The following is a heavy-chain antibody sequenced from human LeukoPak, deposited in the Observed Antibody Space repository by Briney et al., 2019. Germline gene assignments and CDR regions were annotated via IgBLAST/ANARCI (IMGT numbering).Heavy chain of an antibody. Sequence: GGSLRLSCAASGSTLSNHWMTWVRQVPGRGPEWVANVNRDGSETYYLDSVKGRFTISRDNAKNSLYLQMNSLRAEDTALYHCVRNNAMDVWGQGTTVIVSS. CDR3: VRNNAMDV. CDR1: GSTLSNHW. V-gene: IGHV3-7*03. J-gene: IGHJ6*02. D-gene: IGHD2-8*01. CDR2: VNRDGSET.